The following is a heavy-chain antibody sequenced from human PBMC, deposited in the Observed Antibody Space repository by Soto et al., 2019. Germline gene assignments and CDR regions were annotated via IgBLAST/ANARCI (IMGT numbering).Heavy chain of an antibody. D-gene: IGHD1-26*01. CDR2: IYTRGST. V-gene: IGHV4-4*07. J-gene: IGHJ6*02. CDR3: ARERIVGATTDFRGYYYYGMDV. CDR1: GGSISSYY. Sequence: PSENLSLTWTAPGGSISSYYWRWILQPAFQVLHWIGRIYTRGSTNYNPSLKSRVTMSVDTSKNQFSLKLSYVTAADTAVYYCARERIVGATTDFRGYYYYGMDVWGQGTTVSVSS.